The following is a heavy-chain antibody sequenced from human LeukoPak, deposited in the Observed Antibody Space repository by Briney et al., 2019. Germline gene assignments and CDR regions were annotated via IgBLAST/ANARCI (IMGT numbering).Heavy chain of an antibody. D-gene: IGHD2-15*01. CDR3: ARDRPTPSGDFCSGGSCYWYYFDY. CDR2: INAGHGNT. J-gene: IGHJ4*02. CDR1: GYTFTTHV. Sequence: ASVKVSCKASGYTFTTHVFQWVRQAPGQRLEWMGLINAGHGNTKYSQKFQGRVTITRDTSASTAYMELSSLRSEDTAVYYCARDRPTPSGDFCSGGSCYWYYFDYWGQGTLVTVSS. V-gene: IGHV1-3*01.